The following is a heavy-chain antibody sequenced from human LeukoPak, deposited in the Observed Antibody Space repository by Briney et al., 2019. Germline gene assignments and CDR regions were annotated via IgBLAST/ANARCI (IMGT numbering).Heavy chain of an antibody. J-gene: IGHJ4*02. CDR3: ARAAGYYGSGSRTDY. Sequence: GGSLRLSCAASGFTFSSYSMNWVRQAAGKGLEWVSYISSSSSTIYYADSVKGRFTISRDNSKNTLYLQMNSLRAEDTAVYYCARAAGYYGSGSRTDYWGQGTLVTVSS. V-gene: IGHV3-48*01. CDR2: ISSSSSTI. D-gene: IGHD3-10*01. CDR1: GFTFSSYS.